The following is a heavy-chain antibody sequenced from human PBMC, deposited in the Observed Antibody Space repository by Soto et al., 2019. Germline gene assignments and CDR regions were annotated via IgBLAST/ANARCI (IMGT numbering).Heavy chain of an antibody. Sequence: VGSLRLSCSASGFTFSSYAMHWVRQAPGKGLEYVSAISSNGGSTYYADSVKGRFTISRDNSKNTLYLQMSSLRAEDTAVYYCVKGGQLLWFGELLGWLDPWGQGTLVTVSS. D-gene: IGHD3-10*01. V-gene: IGHV3-64D*06. CDR2: ISSNGGST. CDR3: VKGGQLLWFGELLGWLDP. J-gene: IGHJ5*02. CDR1: GFTFSSYA.